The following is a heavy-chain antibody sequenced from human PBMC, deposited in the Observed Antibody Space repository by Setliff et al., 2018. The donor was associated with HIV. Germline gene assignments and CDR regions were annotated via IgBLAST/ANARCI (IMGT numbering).Heavy chain of an antibody. Sequence: HPGGSLRLSCAASGFTFSSYEMNWVRQAPGKGLEWVSYISTSGNRIHYADSVKGRFTISRDNAKNTLYLQMSSLRAEDTAVYYCAGDPRNLDFWGQGTLVTVS. CDR3: AGDPRNLDF. J-gene: IGHJ4*02. CDR2: ISTSGNRI. V-gene: IGHV3-48*03. CDR1: GFTFSSYE.